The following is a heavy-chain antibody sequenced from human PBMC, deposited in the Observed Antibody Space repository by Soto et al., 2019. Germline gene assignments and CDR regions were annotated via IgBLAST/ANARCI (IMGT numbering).Heavy chain of an antibody. V-gene: IGHV3-23*01. CDR3: AKDQPGVAARFDY. Sequence: GGSLSLSCAASGFTFNNYAMSWVRQAPGKGLEWVSSISGSGSSTYYADSVKGRFTISRDNSKNTLYLQLNTLRAEDTAVYYCAKDQPGVAARFDYWGQGTLVTVSS. CDR2: ISGSGSST. D-gene: IGHD6-13*01. J-gene: IGHJ4*02. CDR1: GFTFNNYA.